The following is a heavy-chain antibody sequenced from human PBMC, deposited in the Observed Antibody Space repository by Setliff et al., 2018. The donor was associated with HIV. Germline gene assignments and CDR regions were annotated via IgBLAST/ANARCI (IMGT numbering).Heavy chain of an antibody. D-gene: IGHD3-22*01. J-gene: IGHJ4*01. CDR2: ISTYNHNT. CDR3: ARDLGGVFDSSGNFDY. CDR1: GYSFDSYG. Sequence: GASVKVSCKASGYSFDSYGLSWVRQAPGQRPEWMGWISTYNHNTNYAQEFQGRVTMTTDTSTTTAYMELRSLGTDDTAVYYCARDLGGVFDSSGNFDYWGHGTLVTVSS. V-gene: IGHV1-18*01.